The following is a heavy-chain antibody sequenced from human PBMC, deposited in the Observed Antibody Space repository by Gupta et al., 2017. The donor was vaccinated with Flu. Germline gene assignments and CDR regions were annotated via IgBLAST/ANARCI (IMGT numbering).Heavy chain of an antibody. CDR1: GFTLSYAW. D-gene: IGHD3-3*01. Sequence: EVQLVESGWGSVKPGGSLRLSCAASGFTLSYAWLNWVRQVPEKGLEWVGRIKSRSDGETTDYAAPVKGRVTIARDDSKNTLYLQMNDLKFADTAVYYCTTGSPDYDVQSGYPNYYFDVWGQGTLVTVSS. V-gene: IGHV3-15*01. J-gene: IGHJ4*02. CDR3: TTGSPDYDVQSGYPNYYFDV. CDR2: IKSRSDGETT.